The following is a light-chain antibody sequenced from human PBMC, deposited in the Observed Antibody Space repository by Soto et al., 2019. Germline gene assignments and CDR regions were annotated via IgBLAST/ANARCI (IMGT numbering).Light chain of an antibody. CDR2: DDS. CDR1: NIGSKS. Sequence: SSELAHPPSVSLAPGHTARISCGGNNIGSKSVCWYQQKPGQAPVLVVYDDSDRPSGIPARFSGSNSGNTATLTITRVEAGDEADYFCQVWNTSSDHQRVFGTGTKVTVL. V-gene: IGLV3-21*02. CDR3: QVWNTSSDHQRV. J-gene: IGLJ1*01.